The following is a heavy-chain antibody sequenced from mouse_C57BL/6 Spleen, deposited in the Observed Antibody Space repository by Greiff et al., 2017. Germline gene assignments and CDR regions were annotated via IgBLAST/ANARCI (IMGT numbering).Heavy chain of an antibody. CDR3: ARIYYDYDGGYYYAMDY. J-gene: IGHJ4*01. V-gene: IGHV1-81*01. Sequence: QVQLQQSGAELARPGASVKLSCKASGYTFTSYGISWVKQRTGQGLEWIGEIYPRSGNTYYNEKFKGKATLTADKSSSTAYMELRSLTSEDSAVYFCARIYYDYDGGYYYAMDYWGQGTSVTVSS. CDR2: IYPRSGNT. D-gene: IGHD2-4*01. CDR1: GYTFTSYG.